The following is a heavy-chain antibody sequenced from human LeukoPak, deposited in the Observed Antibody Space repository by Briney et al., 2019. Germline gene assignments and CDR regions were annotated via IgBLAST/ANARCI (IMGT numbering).Heavy chain of an antibody. J-gene: IGHJ3*02. CDR3: AKDTKGSNIVVVPAAVRSAFDI. CDR2: ISWNSGSI. V-gene: IGHV3-9*01. CDR1: GFTFDDYA. Sequence: SGGSLRLSCAASGFTFDDYAMHWVRHAPGKGLEWVSGISWNSGSIGYADSVKGRFTISRDNAKNSLYLQMNSLRAEDTALYYCAKDTKGSNIVVVPAAVRSAFDIWGQGTMVTVSS. D-gene: IGHD2-2*01.